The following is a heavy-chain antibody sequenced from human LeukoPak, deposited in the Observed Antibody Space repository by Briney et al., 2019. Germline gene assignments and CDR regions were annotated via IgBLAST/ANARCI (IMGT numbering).Heavy chain of an antibody. CDR2: LNPNNCGT. CDR3: ARGPATGDFDY. Sequence: ASVKVSCKASGYTFTGFYIHWMRQAPGQAPGQGFEWMGWLNPNNCGTSYAQKFQGRVTMTSDTSISTAYMEVSRLGSDDTAVYYCARGPATGDFDYWGRGTLVTISS. J-gene: IGHJ4*02. V-gene: IGHV1-2*02. CDR1: GYTFTGFY. D-gene: IGHD1-1*01.